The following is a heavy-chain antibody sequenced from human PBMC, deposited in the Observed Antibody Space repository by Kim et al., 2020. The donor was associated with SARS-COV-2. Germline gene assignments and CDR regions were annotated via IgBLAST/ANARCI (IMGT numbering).Heavy chain of an antibody. J-gene: IGHJ3*02. CDR2: IYYSGST. CDR3: ASLGDGSRYYYGSGNLPHDAFDI. Sequence: SETLSLTCTVSGGSISSGGYYWSWIRQHPGKGLEWIGYIYYSGSTYYNPSLKSRVTISVDTSKNQFSLKLSSVTAADTAVYYCASLGDGSRYYYGSGNLPHDAFDIWGQGTMVTVSS. D-gene: IGHD3-10*01. V-gene: IGHV4-31*03. CDR1: GGSISSGGYY.